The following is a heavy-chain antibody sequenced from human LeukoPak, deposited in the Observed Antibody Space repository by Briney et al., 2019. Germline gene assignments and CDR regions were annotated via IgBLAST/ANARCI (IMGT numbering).Heavy chain of an antibody. J-gene: IGHJ5*02. Sequence: GGSLRLSCAASGFTVSSNYMSWVRQAPGKGLEWVSVIYSGGSTYYADSVKGRFTISRDNSKNTLYLQMNSLRAEDTAVYYCARGIAAARDWFDPWGQGTLVTVSS. CDR2: IYSGGST. CDR1: GFTVSSNY. D-gene: IGHD6-13*01. V-gene: IGHV3-53*01. CDR3: ARGIAAARDWFDP.